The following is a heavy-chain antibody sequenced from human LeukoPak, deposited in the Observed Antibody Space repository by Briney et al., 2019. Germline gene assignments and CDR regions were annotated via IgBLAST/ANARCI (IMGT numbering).Heavy chain of an antibody. V-gene: IGHV3-49*04. J-gene: IGHJ6*02. CDR2: IRSKAYGGTT. CDR1: GFTLGDYP. Sequence: GGSLRLSCTASGFTLGDYPMVWVRQAPGKGLEGVSFIRSKAYGGTTEYAASVKGRFTILRDEYTSIGYLQMHSRKAADTAVSYCRGARGGSYSYYCMDVWGQGTTVTVSS. D-gene: IGHD2-15*01. CDR3: RGARGGSYSYYCMDV.